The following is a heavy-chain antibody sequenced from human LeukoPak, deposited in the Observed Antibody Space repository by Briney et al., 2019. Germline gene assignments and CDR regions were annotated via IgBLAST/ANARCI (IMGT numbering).Heavy chain of an antibody. CDR3: AGAGIRYSGFDP. CDR1: GYTFTGHY. Sequence: ASVKVSCKASGYTFTGHYMHWVRHAPGQGLECMGWINPNSGGTNYAQKFQGRVTMTRDTSISTAYMELSRLRSDDTAVYFQAGAGIRYSGFDPWGQGTLVTVSS. CDR2: INPNSGGT. D-gene: IGHD3-9*01. V-gene: IGHV1-2*02. J-gene: IGHJ5*02.